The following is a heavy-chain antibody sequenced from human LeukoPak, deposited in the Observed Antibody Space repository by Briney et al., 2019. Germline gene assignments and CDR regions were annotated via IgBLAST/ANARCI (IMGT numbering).Heavy chain of an antibody. CDR3: ARDPSNTSGRNLFFDY. D-gene: IGHD6-19*01. J-gene: IGHJ4*02. V-gene: IGHV1-3*01. Sequence: ASVKVSCKASGYTFTSYAMHWVRQAPGQRLEWMGWINAGNGNTKYSQKFQGRVTVTTDTSTSTVFMELRNLNTDDTAVYYCARDPSNTSGRNLFFDYWGQGTLVTVS. CDR2: INAGNGNT. CDR1: GYTFTSYA.